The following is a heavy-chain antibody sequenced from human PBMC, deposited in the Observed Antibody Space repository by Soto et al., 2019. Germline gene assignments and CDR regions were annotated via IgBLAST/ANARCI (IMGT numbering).Heavy chain of an antibody. D-gene: IGHD6-13*01. CDR3: ARGTLFTTAGTGALDY. CDR2: IYYSGST. J-gene: IGHJ4*02. Sequence: QVQLQESGPGLVKPSQTLSLTCTVSGGSISSGGYYWSWIRQHPGKGLEWIGYIYYSGSTYYNPSLKSRVTTSVDTSKNQFSLKLSSVTAADTAVYYCARGTLFTTAGTGALDYWGQGTLVTVSS. V-gene: IGHV4-31*03. CDR1: GGSISSGGYY.